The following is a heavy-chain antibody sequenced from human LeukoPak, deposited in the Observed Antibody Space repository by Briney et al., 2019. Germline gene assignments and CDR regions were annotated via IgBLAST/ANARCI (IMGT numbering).Heavy chain of an antibody. Sequence: SETLSPSSAAYGGSFSGYYWSGFRHPPGKGLGGIGEINHSGSTNYNPSLKSRVTISVDTSKNQFSLKLSSVTAADTAVYYCARGLRDLGYCSGGSCYPTLDYWGQGTLVTVSS. J-gene: IGHJ4*02. D-gene: IGHD2-15*01. CDR2: INHSGST. CDR1: GGSFSGYY. CDR3: ARGLRDLGYCSGGSCYPTLDY. V-gene: IGHV4-34*01.